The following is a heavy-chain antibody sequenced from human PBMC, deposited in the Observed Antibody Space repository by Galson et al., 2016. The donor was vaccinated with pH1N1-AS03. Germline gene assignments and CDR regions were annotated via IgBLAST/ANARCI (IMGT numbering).Heavy chain of an antibody. V-gene: IGHV3-64*01. D-gene: IGHD6-13*01. CDR3: ARGPVSYSNYWFPPPDY. J-gene: IGHJ4*02. CDR1: GFTFSSYA. CDR2: ISGNGFST. Sequence: SLRLSCAASGFTFSSYAMFWVRQAPGKGLEYVSAISGNGFSTYYASSVKDRFTISRDNSKNTLFLQMGRLRPEDMAVYYCARGPVSYSNYWFPPPDYWGQGTLVTVSS.